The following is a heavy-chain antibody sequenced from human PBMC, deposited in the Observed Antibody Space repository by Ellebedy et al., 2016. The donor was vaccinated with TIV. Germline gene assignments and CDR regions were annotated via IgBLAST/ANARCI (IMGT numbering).Heavy chain of an antibody. Sequence: SLKISCVVSGFPSEDFAFHWVRQAPGKGLEWVSGINCSGATFGHADSVKGRFTISRDNAKNTLYLQMDRLRVDDMALYFCARSRGFSYGNDAFDLWGQGTVVIVSS. D-gene: IGHD5-18*01. J-gene: IGHJ3*01. CDR2: INCSGATF. CDR3: ARSRGFSYGNDAFDL. V-gene: IGHV3-9*02. CDR1: GFPSEDFA.